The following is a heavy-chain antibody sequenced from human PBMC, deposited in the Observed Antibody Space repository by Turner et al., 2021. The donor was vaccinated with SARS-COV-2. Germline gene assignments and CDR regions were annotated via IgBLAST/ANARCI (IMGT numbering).Heavy chain of an antibody. CDR3: AKEWQLKYRAEHFDL. CDR2: TRTTGIST. J-gene: IGHJ3*01. Sequence: EVQLLESGGGLVQPGGSLRLSCAASGFTFSNYAMSWVRQAPGKGPEWVSTTRTTGISTDYSDSVKGRFTISRDNSKNTLYLHMNSLRAEDTALYYCAKEWQLKYRAEHFDLWGQGTMVTVSS. CDR1: GFTFSNYA. D-gene: IGHD6-6*01. V-gene: IGHV3-23*01.